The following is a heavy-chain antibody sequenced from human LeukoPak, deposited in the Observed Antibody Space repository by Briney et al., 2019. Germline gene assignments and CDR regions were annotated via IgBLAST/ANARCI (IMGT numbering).Heavy chain of an antibody. CDR2: MNPNSGNT. J-gene: IGHJ4*02. CDR3: ARDENCSGGSCYSGFDY. D-gene: IGHD2-15*01. V-gene: IGHV1-8*01. Sequence: ASVKVSCKASGYTFTSYDINWVRQATGQGLEWMGWMNPNSGNTGYAQKFQGRVTMTRNTSISTAYMELSSLRSEDTAVYYCARDENCSGGSCYSGFDYWGQGTLVTVSS. CDR1: GYTFTSYD.